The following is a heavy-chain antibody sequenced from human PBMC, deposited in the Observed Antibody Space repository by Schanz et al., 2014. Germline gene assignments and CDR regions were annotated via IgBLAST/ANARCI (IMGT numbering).Heavy chain of an antibody. V-gene: IGHV1-69*02. CDR2: IIPVLNIA. D-gene: IGHD3-10*01. Sequence: QLQLVQSGAEVKKPGSSVKVSCKLSGVTFSSYTISWMRQAPGQGLEWMGKIIPVLNIAAYAQRFQGRVSITADTSTNTAYMELSSQTSEDTAVHYCARGRGFYDYWGQGTLVTVSS. CDR1: GVTFSSYT. J-gene: IGHJ4*02. CDR3: ARGRGFYDY.